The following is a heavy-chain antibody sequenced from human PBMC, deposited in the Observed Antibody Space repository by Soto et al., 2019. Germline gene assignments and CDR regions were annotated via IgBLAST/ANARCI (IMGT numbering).Heavy chain of an antibody. Sequence: SETLSLTCTVSGGSINSYYWSWIRQPPGKGLEWIGYVHDNGRTNYNPSLKSRVAISLDTSKNQFSLKLSSVTAADTAVFYCARLLSYGELFDLWGQAPLVTVSS. CDR1: GGSINSYY. CDR2: VHDNGRT. D-gene: IGHD4-17*01. V-gene: IGHV4-59*08. CDR3: ARLLSYGELFDL. J-gene: IGHJ4*02.